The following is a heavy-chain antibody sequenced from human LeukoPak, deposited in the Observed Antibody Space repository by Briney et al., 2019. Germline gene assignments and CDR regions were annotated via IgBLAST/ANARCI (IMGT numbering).Heavy chain of an antibody. CDR2: ISGSGGST. D-gene: IGHD3-22*01. CDR1: GFTFNSYA. Sequence: GGSLRLSCAASGFTFNSYAMSWVRQAPGKGLEWVSGISGSGGSTYYADSVKGRFTISRDNSRNTLYLQMNSLRAEDTAVYYCAKARAVGSGYSDWGQGTLVTVSS. CDR3: AKARAVGSGYSD. V-gene: IGHV3-23*01. J-gene: IGHJ4*02.